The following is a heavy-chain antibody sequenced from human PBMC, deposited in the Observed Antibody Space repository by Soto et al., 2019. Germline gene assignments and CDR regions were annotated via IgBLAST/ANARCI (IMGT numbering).Heavy chain of an antibody. V-gene: IGHV2-5*02. Sequence: QLTLKESGPTLVKPTQTLTLTCTFSGFSLSTSGVGLGWIRQPPGRALAWLALIYWDEDKRYSPSLKSRLTITNDTAKKQVVLTITNMDPVDNATYFCAHRRLPCPFDYWGQGTLVTVSS. CDR1: GFSLSTSGVG. CDR2: IYWDEDK. CDR3: AHRRLPCPFDY. J-gene: IGHJ4*02.